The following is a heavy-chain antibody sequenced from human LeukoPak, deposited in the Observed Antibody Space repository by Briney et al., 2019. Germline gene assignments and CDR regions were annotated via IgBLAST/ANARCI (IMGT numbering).Heavy chain of an antibody. CDR3: AKDLALYDYVWGSYRSATPQDY. CDR1: GFTFSSYA. CDR2: ISGSGGST. J-gene: IGHJ4*02. V-gene: IGHV3-23*01. Sequence: PGGSLRLSCAASGFTFSSYAMSWVRQAPGKGLEWVSAISGSGGSTYYADSVKGRFTIARDNSKNTLYLQMTSLRAEDTAVYYCAKDLALYDYVWGSYRSATPQDYWGQGTLVTVSS. D-gene: IGHD3-16*02.